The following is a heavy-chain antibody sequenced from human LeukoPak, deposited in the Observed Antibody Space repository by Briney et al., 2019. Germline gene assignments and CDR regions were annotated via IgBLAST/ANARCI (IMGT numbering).Heavy chain of an antibody. CDR3: ARGKYQLLRDYYFDY. D-gene: IGHD2-2*01. Sequence: SETLSLTCTVSGGSISSYYWSWIRQPPGKGLEWIGYIYYSGTTNYNPSLKSRVTISVDTSKNQFSLKLTSGTGADTAGYYCARGKYQLLRDYYFDYWGQGTLVTVSS. CDR1: GGSISSYY. CDR2: IYYSGTT. J-gene: IGHJ4*02. V-gene: IGHV4-59*01.